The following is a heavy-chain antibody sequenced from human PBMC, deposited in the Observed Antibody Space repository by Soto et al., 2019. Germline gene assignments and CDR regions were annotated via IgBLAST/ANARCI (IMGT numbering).Heavy chain of an antibody. CDR3: ARTWDTAMAFTWNY. CDR1: GFTFSSYS. V-gene: IGHV3-7*03. J-gene: IGHJ4*02. Sequence: PGGSLRLSCAASGFTFSSYSMSWVRQAPGKGREWVANINKNGGEKYYVDSVKGRFTISRDNAKNSLYLPMNSLRAEDTAVYYCARTWDTAMAFTWNYWGQGILVTDSS. CDR2: INKNGGEK. D-gene: IGHD5-18*01.